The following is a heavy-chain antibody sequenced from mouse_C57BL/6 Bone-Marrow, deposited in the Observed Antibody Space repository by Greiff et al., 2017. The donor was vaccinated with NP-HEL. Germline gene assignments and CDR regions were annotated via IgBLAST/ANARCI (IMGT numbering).Heavy chain of an antibody. CDR1: GFTFTSYW. Sequence: VQLQQPGAELVMPGASVKLSCKASGFTFTSYWMHWVKQRPGQGLEWIGEIDPSDSYTNYTQKFKGKSTLTVDKSSSTAYMQLSSLTSEDSAVDYCARMRIYFDYWGQGTTLTVSA. CDR3: ARMRIYFDY. CDR2: IDPSDSYT. V-gene: IGHV1-69*01. J-gene: IGHJ2*01.